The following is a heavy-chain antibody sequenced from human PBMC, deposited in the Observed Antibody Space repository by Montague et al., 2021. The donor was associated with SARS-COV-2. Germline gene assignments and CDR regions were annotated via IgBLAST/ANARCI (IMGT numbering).Heavy chain of an antibody. CDR2: IYHSGGT. Sequence: SETLSLTCSVSGYSISSGYYWGWIRQPPGKGLEWIGNIYHSGGTYYSPSLKGRVTVSVGTSKNQFSLRLSSVTAADTAVYYCARWYYGSGSYPHWGQGTLVTVSS. CDR3: ARWYYGSGSYPH. J-gene: IGHJ4*02. CDR1: GYSISSGYY. D-gene: IGHD3-10*01. V-gene: IGHV4-38-2*01.